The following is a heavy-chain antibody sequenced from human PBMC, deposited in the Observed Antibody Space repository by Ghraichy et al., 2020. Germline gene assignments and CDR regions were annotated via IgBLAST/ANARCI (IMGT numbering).Heavy chain of an antibody. CDR3: ARSNYYDGSGYFNYYYYGMDV. D-gene: IGHD3-22*01. Sequence: GGSLRLSCAASGFTVSRNYLSWVRQAPGKGLEWVSVVYATNATYYAHSVKSRFTISRDTSKNTLYLQMNSLRAEDTAVYYCARSNYYDGSGYFNYYYYGMDVWGQGTTVTVSS. CDR1: GFTVSRNY. CDR2: VYATNAT. J-gene: IGHJ6*02. V-gene: IGHV3-53*01.